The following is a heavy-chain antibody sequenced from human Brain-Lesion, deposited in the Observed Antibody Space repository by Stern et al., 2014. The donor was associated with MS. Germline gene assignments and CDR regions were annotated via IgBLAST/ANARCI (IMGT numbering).Heavy chain of an antibody. D-gene: IGHD1-26*01. CDR2: IYYSGFT. V-gene: IGHV4-39*01. J-gene: IGHJ4*02. CDR1: GGSISSSTYY. CDR3: ARHDSVPRPSQLYSARDRGPGYFDY. Sequence: VQLVESGPGLVKPSETLSLTCTVSGGSISSSTYYWAWIRQPPGKGLEWIGHIYYSGFTYYNSSLKSRVTISVDMSKNQFSLKLSSVTAADTAIYYCARHDSVPRPSQLYSARDRGPGYFDYWGQGTLVTVSS.